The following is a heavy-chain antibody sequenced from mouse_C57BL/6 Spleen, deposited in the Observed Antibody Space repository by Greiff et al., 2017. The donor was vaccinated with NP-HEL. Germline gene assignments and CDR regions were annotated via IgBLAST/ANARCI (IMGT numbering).Heavy chain of an antibody. CDR1: GYTFTGYW. CDR2: ILPGSGST. Sequence: VQLQQSGAELMKPGASVKLSCKATGYTFTGYWIEWVKQRPGHGLEWIGEILPGSGSTNYNEKFKGKATFTADTSSNTAYMQLSSLTTEDSAISYCARSDYYYGSSYGYAMDYWGQGTSVTVSS. V-gene: IGHV1-9*01. J-gene: IGHJ4*01. D-gene: IGHD1-1*01. CDR3: ARSDYYYGSSYGYAMDY.